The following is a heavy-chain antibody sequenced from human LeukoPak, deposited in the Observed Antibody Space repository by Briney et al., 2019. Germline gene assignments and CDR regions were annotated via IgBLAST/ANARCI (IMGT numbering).Heavy chain of an antibody. D-gene: IGHD6-6*01. V-gene: IGHV1-18*01. CDR3: ARASSSTVGLRSLDY. CDR1: GYTFTSFA. CDR2: ISAYNGNT. J-gene: IGHJ4*02. Sequence: ASVKVSCKASGYTFTSFAISWVRQAPGQGLEWMGWISAYNGNTNYAQKLQGRVTVTTDTSTTTAHMELRSLTSDDTAVYYCARASSSTVGLRSLDYWGQGTLVTVSS.